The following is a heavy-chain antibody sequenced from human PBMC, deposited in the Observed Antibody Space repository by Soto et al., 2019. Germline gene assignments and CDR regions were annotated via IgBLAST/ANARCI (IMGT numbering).Heavy chain of an antibody. CDR3: AHNGVYDMDV. V-gene: IGHV4-4*02. Sequence: QVQLQESGPGLVKPSETLSLTCSVSGASISVDRWWSWVRQPPGKGLEWIGEMHHSVGTNYNPSLKSRATISVDKSKNQFFLRLTSVTVADTAVYYCAHNGVYDMDVWGQGTTVTVSS. CDR2: MHHSVGT. J-gene: IGHJ6*02. D-gene: IGHD2-8*01. CDR1: GASISVDRW.